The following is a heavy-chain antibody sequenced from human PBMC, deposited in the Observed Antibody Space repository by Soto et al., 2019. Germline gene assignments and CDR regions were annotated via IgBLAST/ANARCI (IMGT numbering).Heavy chain of an antibody. J-gene: IGHJ6*02. V-gene: IGHV4-39*07. CDR2: LYYSGST. CDR1: GGSISRSSYY. CDR3: ARVSGSYYYGMDV. Sequence: SETLSLTCTVSGGSISRSSYYWAWIRQPPGKGLEWIGSLYYSGSTYYNPSLKSRVTISVDKSKNQFSLKLSSVTAADTAVYYCARVSGSYYYGMDVWGQGTTVTVSS. D-gene: IGHD1-26*01.